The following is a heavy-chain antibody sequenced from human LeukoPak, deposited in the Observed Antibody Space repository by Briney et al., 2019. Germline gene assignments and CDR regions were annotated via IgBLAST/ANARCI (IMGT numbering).Heavy chain of an antibody. D-gene: IGHD2-15*01. CDR1: GFTFSSYA. CDR2: ISGGDSST. J-gene: IGHJ4*01. CDR3: AKSFRVTYCTGGSCYSKPAPFDY. V-gene: IGHV3-23*01. Sequence: GGSLRLSCAASGFTFSSYAVSWVRQAPGKGLEWVSSISGGDSSTYYADSVKGRFTISRDNSKNTLYLQMNSLRAGDTAVYYCAKSFRVTYCTGGSCYSKPAPFDYWGHGTLVTVSS.